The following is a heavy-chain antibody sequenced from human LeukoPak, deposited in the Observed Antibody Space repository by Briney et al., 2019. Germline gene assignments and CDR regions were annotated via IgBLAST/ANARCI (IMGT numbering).Heavy chain of an antibody. Sequence: SETLSLTCTVSGYSISSIYYWGWIRQPPGKGLEWVGSISHSGPSAYNPSLKSRVTMSLDTSRSQYSLKLSSVTAADTAVYYCVRSYASSGLDHWGQGTLVTVSS. CDR1: GYSISSIYY. D-gene: IGHD3-16*01. CDR2: ISHSGPS. V-gene: IGHV4-38-2*02. CDR3: VRSYASSGLDH. J-gene: IGHJ4*02.